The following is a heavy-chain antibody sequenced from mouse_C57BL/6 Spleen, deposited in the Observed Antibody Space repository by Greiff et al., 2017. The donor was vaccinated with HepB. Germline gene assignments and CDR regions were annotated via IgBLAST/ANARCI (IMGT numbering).Heavy chain of an antibody. CDR1: GFSLTSYG. V-gene: IGHV2-6-1*01. D-gene: IGHD2-3*01. CDR2: IWSDGST. Sequence: QVQLQQSGPGLVAPSQSLSITCTVSGFSLTSYGVHWVRQPPGKGLEWLVVIWSDGSTTYNSALKSRLSISKDNSKSQVFLKMNSLQTDDTAMYYCARHRDGYEAMDYWGQGTSVTVSS. CDR3: ARHRDGYEAMDY. J-gene: IGHJ4*01.